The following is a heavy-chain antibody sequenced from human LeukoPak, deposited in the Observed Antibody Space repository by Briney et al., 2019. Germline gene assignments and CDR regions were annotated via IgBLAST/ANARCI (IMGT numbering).Heavy chain of an antibody. V-gene: IGHV1-69*13. J-gene: IGHJ4*02. Sequence: ASVKLSCKASARTFSSYAISWVRQAPGQGLDWTGSLIPIFCTANYAQKFQGRVTITADESTSTAYMGLSSLRSEDTAVYFCARSHNQIWVPAATGYFDYWGQGTLVTVCS. D-gene: IGHD2-2*01. CDR3: ARSHNQIWVPAATGYFDY. CDR2: LIPIFCTA. CDR1: ARTFSSYA.